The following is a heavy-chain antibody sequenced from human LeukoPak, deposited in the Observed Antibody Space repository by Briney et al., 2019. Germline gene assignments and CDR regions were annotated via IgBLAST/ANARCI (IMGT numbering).Heavy chain of an antibody. Sequence: ASVKVSCKASGYTFTDYYMHWVRQAPGQGLEWVRWINPNSGGTNYAQKFQGRVTMTRDTSISTVYMEMSRLRSDDTAVYYCARESVPAVAARRGLNYWGQGTLVAVSS. D-gene: IGHD6-6*01. CDR1: GYTFTDYY. V-gene: IGHV1-2*02. J-gene: IGHJ4*02. CDR2: INPNSGGT. CDR3: ARESVPAVAARRGLNY.